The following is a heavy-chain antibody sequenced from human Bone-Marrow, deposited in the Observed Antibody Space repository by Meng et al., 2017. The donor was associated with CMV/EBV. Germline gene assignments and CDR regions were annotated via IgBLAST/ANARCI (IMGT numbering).Heavy chain of an antibody. CDR1: GYSFTRYW. J-gene: IGHJ6*02. V-gene: IGHV5-51*01. Sequence: GESLKISCKGSGYSFTRYWIGWVRQMPGKGLEWMGIIYPGDSDIRYSPSFQGQVTISADKSISTAYLQWSSLKASDTAMYYCARGYCSSTSCYDNYYYGMDVWGQGTTVTVSS. D-gene: IGHD2-2*01. CDR2: IYPGDSDI. CDR3: ARGYCSSTSCYDNYYYGMDV.